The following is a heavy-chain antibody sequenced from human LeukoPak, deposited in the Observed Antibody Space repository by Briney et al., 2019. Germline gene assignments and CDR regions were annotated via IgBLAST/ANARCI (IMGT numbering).Heavy chain of an antibody. CDR2: IYTSGNT. D-gene: IGHD2-2*01. V-gene: IGHV4-61*02. Sequence: PSETLSLTCTVSGGSISSGSYYWSWIRQPAGKGLEWIGRIYTSGNTNYNPSLKSRVTISVDTSKNQFSLRLSSMTAADTAVYYCARTPQPLPLVWFDPWGQGTLVTVSS. J-gene: IGHJ5*02. CDR1: GGSISSGSYY. CDR3: ARTPQPLPLVWFDP.